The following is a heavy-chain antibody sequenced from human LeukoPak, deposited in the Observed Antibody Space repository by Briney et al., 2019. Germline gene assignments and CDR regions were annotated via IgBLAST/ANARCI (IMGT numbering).Heavy chain of an antibody. D-gene: IGHD6-13*01. CDR3: ARDPSIAAAGYYYYYGMDV. Sequence: ASVKVSCKASGYTFTSYGISWVRQAPGQGLEWMGWISAYNGNTNYAQKLQGGVTMTTDTSTSTAYMELRSLRSDDTAVYYCARDPSIAAAGYYYYYGMDVWGQGTTVTVSS. V-gene: IGHV1-18*01. CDR1: GYTFTSYG. CDR2: ISAYNGNT. J-gene: IGHJ6*02.